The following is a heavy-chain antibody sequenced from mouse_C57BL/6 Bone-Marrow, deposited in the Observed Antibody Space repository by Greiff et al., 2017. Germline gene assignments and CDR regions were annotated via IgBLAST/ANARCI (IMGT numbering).Heavy chain of an antibody. CDR3: TNPVFDY. J-gene: IGHJ2*01. V-gene: IGHV14-4*01. CDR2: IDPENGDT. CDR1: GFNIKDDY. Sequence: VQLKQSGAELVRPGASVKLSCTASGFNIKDDYMHWVKQRPEQGLEWIGWIDPENGDTEYASKFQGKATITADTSSNTAYLQLSSLTSEDTAVYYCTNPVFDYWGQGTTLTVSS.